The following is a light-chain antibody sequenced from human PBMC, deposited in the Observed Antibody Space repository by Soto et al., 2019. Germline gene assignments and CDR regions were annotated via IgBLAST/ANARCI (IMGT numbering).Light chain of an antibody. J-gene: IGKJ1*01. Sequence: EIVLTQSPGTLSLSPGERASLSCRASQSVSSNQLAWYQHKPGQAPRLLIYGASSRATGIPDRFYGRGSGTDFTLTISRLEPEDFAVYYCQQYGSSLWTFGQGTKVDIK. CDR2: GAS. CDR3: QQYGSSLWT. CDR1: QSVSSNQ. V-gene: IGKV3-20*01.